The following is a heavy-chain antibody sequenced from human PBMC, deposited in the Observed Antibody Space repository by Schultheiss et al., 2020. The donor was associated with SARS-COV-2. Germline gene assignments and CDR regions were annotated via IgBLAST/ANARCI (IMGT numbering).Heavy chain of an antibody. V-gene: IGHV4-59*08. Sequence: SETLSLTCTVSGGSISSYYWSWIRQPPGKGLEWIGYIYYSGSTNYNPSLKSRVTISVDTSKNQFSLKLSSVTAADTAVYYCARGGEDYYDSSGSLWYLDYWGQGTLVTVSS. D-gene: IGHD3-22*01. J-gene: IGHJ4*02. CDR3: ARGGEDYYDSSGSLWYLDY. CDR2: IYYSGST. CDR1: GGSISSYY.